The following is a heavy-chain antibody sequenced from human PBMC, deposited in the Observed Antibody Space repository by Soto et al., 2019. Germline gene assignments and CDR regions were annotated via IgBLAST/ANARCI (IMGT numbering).Heavy chain of an antibody. CDR2: INTYNGNT. J-gene: IGHJ6*02. CDR3: AMVDVYVTPSPQDV. V-gene: IGHV1-18*01. D-gene: IGHD3-16*01. CDR1: GYTFTRYG. Sequence: QVQLVQSGAEVKNPGASVKVSCKASGYTFTRYGIGWARQAPGQGLEWMGWINTYNGNTNYAQNVQGRVTLTTDTSPSTGYMELRSLRSNDTAIYYCAMVDVYVTPSPQDVWGQGTTVIVSS.